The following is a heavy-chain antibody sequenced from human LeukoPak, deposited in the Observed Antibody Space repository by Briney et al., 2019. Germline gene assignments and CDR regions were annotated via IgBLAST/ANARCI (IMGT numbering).Heavy chain of an antibody. CDR1: RFTFSTYW. D-gene: IGHD2-8*01. J-gene: IGHJ4*02. Sequence: GGALSLSCAPSRFTFSTYWMSWVRQAPGKGREGVANIIQDGRVKYYMDAVKGRCTISRDNDKNSLYLHLNSMRADDTAVYSCAKDGRGPCSNADCHVSYHFDYWGQGILVTVSS. CDR3: AKDGRGPCSNADCHVSYHFDY. V-gene: IGHV3-7*01. CDR2: IIQDGRVK.